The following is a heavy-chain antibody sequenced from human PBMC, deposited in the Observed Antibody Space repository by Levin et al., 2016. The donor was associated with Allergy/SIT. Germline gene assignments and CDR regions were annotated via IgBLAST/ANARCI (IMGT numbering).Heavy chain of an antibody. V-gene: IGHV3-23*01. J-gene: IGHJ4*02. CDR1: GFTFSSYA. D-gene: IGHD2-2*01. CDR3: TNLDSYCSSTSCYQRKFDY. Sequence: GGSLRLSCAASGFTFSSYAMSWVRQAPGKGLEWVSVIGGSGATTYYADSVKGRFTISRDNSKNTLYLQMNSLRAEDTAVYYCTNLDSYCSSTSCYQRKFDYWGQGTLVTVSS. CDR2: IGGSGATT.